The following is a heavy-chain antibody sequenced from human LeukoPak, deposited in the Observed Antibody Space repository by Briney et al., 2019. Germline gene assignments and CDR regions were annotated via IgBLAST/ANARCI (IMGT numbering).Heavy chain of an antibody. CDR3: ARFYRRDGYSYFDY. J-gene: IGHJ4*02. CDR1: GFTFSSDW. Sequence: GGSLRLSCVASGFTFSSDWTTWGRQAPGKGLEWVANIKQDGSEKHYVDSVKGRFTISRDNAKNSLYLQVNSLRAEDTAVYYCARFYRRDGYSYFDYWGQGTLVAVSS. CDR2: IKQDGSEK. V-gene: IGHV3-7*01. D-gene: IGHD5-24*01.